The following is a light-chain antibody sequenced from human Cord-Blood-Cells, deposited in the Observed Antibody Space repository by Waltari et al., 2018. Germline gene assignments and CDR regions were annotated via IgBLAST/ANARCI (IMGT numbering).Light chain of an antibody. CDR1: ALPKQY. V-gene: IGLV3-25*02. Sequence: SYELTQPPSVSVSPGQTARLTCTGDALPKQYAYWYQQKPGQAPVLVLYKDSERPSGIPERFSGASSGTTVTLTISGVQAEDEADYYCQSADSSGTYVFGTGTKVTVL. J-gene: IGLJ1*01. CDR2: KDS. CDR3: QSADSSGTYV.